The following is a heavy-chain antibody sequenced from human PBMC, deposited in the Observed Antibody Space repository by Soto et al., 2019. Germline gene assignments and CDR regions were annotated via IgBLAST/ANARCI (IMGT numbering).Heavy chain of an antibody. CDR1: GGSISSSSYY. CDR2: IYYSGST. D-gene: IGHD3-9*01. V-gene: IGHV4-39*01. J-gene: IGHJ5*02. Sequence: SETLSLTCTVSGGSISSSSYYWGWIRQPPGKGLEWIGSIYYSGSTYYNPSLKSRVTISVDTPKNLFSLKLSSVTAADTAVYYCARQGDYDILTGYWFDPWGQGTLVTISS. CDR3: ARQGDYDILTGYWFDP.